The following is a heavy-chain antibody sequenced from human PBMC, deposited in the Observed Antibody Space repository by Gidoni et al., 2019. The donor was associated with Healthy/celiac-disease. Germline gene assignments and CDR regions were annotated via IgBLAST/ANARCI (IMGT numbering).Heavy chain of an antibody. V-gene: IGHV4-34*01. CDR2: INHSGST. CDR1: GGSFSGYY. CDR3: ARVVTYYDYVWGSYRPYYFDY. D-gene: IGHD3-16*02. J-gene: IGHJ4*02. Sequence: QVQLQPWGAGLLKPSETLSLTCAVYGGSFSGYYWSWIRQPPGKGLEWIGEINHSGSTNYNPSLKSRVTISVDTSKNQFSLKLSSVTAADTAVYYCARVVTYYDYVWGSYRPYYFDYWGQGTLVTVSS.